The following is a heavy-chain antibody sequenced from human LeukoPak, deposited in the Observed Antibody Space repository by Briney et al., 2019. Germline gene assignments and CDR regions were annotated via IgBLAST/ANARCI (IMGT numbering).Heavy chain of an antibody. CDR2: INASGGST. CDR1: GYTFTSYY. CDR3: ARFGTGTMKAWFDP. D-gene: IGHD1-7*01. Sequence: ASVKVSCKSSGYTFTSYYMHWVRQAPGQGLEWMGIINASGGSTSYAQKLQGRVTMTRDTSTSTVYMELSSLRSEDMAVYFCARFGTGTMKAWFDPWGQGPLVSVSS. J-gene: IGHJ5*02. V-gene: IGHV1-46*04.